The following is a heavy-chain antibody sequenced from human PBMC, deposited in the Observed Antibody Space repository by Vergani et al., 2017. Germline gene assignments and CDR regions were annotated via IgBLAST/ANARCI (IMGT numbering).Heavy chain of an antibody. D-gene: IGHD3-22*01. J-gene: IGHJ4*02. V-gene: IGHV3-30-3*01. Sequence: QVQLVESGGGVVQPGRSLRLSCAASGFTFSSYAMHWVRQAPGKGLEWVAVISYDGSNKYYADSGKGRFTISRDNSKNTLYLQMNSLRAEDTAVYYCARDLDVYDSSGSIDYWGQGTLVTVSS. CDR3: ARDLDVYDSSGSIDY. CDR2: ISYDGSNK. CDR1: GFTFSSYA.